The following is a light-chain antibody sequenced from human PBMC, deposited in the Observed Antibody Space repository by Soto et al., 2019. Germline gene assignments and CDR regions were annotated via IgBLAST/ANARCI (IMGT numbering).Light chain of an antibody. J-gene: IGLJ3*02. V-gene: IGLV1-40*01. Sequence: QSVLTQPPSVSGAPGQRVTFSCTGNSSNIGAGYDVHWYQQLPGTAPKVLIYGNNNRPSGVPDRFSGSKSGTSASLAISGLQTEDEADYYCQSYDTSLSAWVFGGGTQLTVL. CDR2: GNN. CDR1: SSNIGAGYD. CDR3: QSYDTSLSAWV.